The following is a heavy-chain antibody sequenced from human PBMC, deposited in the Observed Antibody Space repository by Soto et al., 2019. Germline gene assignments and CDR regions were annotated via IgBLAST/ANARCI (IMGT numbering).Heavy chain of an antibody. CDR3: ARDRGGEIYEKWLPAEYFQH. CDR2: INSDGSST. V-gene: IGHV3-74*01. J-gene: IGHJ1*01. CDR1: GFTFSSYW. Sequence: GGSLRLSCAASGFTFSSYWMHWVRQAPGKGLVWVSRINSDGSSTSYADSVKGRFTISRDNAKNTLYLQMNSLRAEDTAVYYCARDRGGEIYEKWLPAEYFQHWGQGTLVTVSS. D-gene: IGHD6-19*01.